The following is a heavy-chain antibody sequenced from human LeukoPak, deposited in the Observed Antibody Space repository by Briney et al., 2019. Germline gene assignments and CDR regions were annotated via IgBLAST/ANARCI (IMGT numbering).Heavy chain of an antibody. V-gene: IGHV4-34*01. D-gene: IGHD1-7*01. Sequence: SETLSLTCAVSGGSFSDNYWTWIRQPPGKGLEWIGQINHSGTTNYNPSLKSRVTILVDTSKNQLSLKLSSVTAADTAVYYCARYSLRGNYYYFDYWGQGTLVTVSS. CDR1: GGSFSDNY. J-gene: IGHJ4*02. CDR3: ARYSLRGNYYYFDY. CDR2: INHSGTT.